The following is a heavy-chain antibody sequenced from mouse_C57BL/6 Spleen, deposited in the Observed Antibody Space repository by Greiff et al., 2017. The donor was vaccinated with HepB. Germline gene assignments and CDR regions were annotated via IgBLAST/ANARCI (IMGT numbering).Heavy chain of an antibody. V-gene: IGHV1-69*01. CDR2: IDPSDSYT. CDR1: GYTFTSYW. Sequence: VQLQQPGAELVMPGASVKLSCKASGYTFTSYWMHWVKQRPGQGLEWIGEIDPSDSYTNYNQKFKGKSTLTVDKSSSTAYMQLSSLTSEDSAVYYCASGGTSDYWGQGTTLTVSS. J-gene: IGHJ2*01. CDR3: ASGGTSDY. D-gene: IGHD3-3*01.